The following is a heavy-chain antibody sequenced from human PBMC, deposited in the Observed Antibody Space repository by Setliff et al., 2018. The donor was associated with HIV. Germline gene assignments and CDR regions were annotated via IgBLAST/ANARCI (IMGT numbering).Heavy chain of an antibody. Sequence: SVKVSCKASGTTFSTYLFTWVRQAPGQGFEWMGGIIPILGTEKYAQKFHGRVTLTADTSTNTAYLELTSLRSDDTAVYYCARYAASGTGWFDPWGQGTQVTVSS. J-gene: IGHJ5*02. CDR1: GTTFSTYL. CDR2: IIPILGTE. V-gene: IGHV1-69*10. D-gene: IGHD2-8*02. CDR3: ARYAASGTGWFDP.